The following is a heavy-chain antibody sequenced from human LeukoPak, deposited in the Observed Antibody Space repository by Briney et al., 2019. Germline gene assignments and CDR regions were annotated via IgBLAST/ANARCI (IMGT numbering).Heavy chain of an antibody. CDR3: AREYYGSGSGSYGWFDP. Sequence: GASVKVSCKASGYTLNNYGISWVRQAPGQGLEWLGWISPYNGNTIYAQKVQGRVASTTDTSTSTAYMELRSLRSEDTAVYYCAREYYGSGSGSYGWFDPWGQGTLVTVSS. J-gene: IGHJ5*02. D-gene: IGHD3-10*01. CDR2: ISPYNGNT. CDR1: GYTLNNYG. V-gene: IGHV1-18*01.